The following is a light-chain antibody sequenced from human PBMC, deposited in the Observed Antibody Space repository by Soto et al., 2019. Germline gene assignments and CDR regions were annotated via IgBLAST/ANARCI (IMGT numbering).Light chain of an antibody. V-gene: IGKV3-15*01. CDR3: QQYKNWPWT. Sequence: HSAGAVSLSTGERATLSCRASQSVSSTYIAWYQQKPGQAPRLLIYGASTRATSFPARFSGSGSGTDFTLTIISLQAEDFALYCCQQYKNWPWTFGQGTKADIK. CDR1: QSVSST. J-gene: IGKJ1*01. CDR2: GAS.